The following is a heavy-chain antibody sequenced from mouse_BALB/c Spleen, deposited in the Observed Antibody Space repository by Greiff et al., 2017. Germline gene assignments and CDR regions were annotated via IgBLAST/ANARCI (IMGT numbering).Heavy chain of an antibody. CDR3: ARSGEYGNYVDY. D-gene: IGHD2-10*02. CDR1: GYAFSSYW. V-gene: IGHV1-80*01. J-gene: IGHJ2*01. CDR2: IYPGDGDT. Sequence: QVQLKQSGAELVRPGSSVKISCKASGYAFSSYWMNWVKQRPGQGLEWIGQIYPGDGDTNYNGKFKGKATLTADKSSSTAYMQLSSLTSEDSAVYFCARSGEYGNYVDYWGQGTTLTVSS.